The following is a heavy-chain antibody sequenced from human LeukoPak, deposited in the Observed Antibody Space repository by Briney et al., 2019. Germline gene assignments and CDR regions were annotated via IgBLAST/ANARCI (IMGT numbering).Heavy chain of an antibody. V-gene: IGHV4-59*01. D-gene: IGHD6-6*01. CDR1: GGSISSY. CDR2: IFYSGNT. Sequence: SETLSLTCTVSGGSISSYWTWIRQLPGKGLEWIGYIFYSGNTNYNPSLKSRLTMSVDTSKNQFSLKLNSVTAADTAVYYCARVVTDYSSSSSWFDPWGQGILVTVSS. J-gene: IGHJ5*02. CDR3: ARVVTDYSSSSSWFDP.